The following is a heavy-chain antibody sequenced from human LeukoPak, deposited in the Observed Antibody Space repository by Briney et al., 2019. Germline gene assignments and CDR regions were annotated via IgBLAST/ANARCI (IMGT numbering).Heavy chain of an antibody. CDR1: GFTFSSYA. CDR3: ATAMYILDAFDI. V-gene: IGHV3-30*04. J-gene: IGHJ3*02. Sequence: GGSLRLSCAASGFTFSSYAMHWVRQAPGKGLEWVAVISYDGSNKYYADSVRGRFTISIDNSKNTLHLQMNSLRAEDTAVYYCATAMYILDAFDIWGQGTMVTVSS. D-gene: IGHD1-1*01. CDR2: ISYDGSNK.